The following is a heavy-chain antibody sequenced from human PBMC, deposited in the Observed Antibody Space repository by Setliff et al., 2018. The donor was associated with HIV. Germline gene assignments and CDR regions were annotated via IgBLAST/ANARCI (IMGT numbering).Heavy chain of an antibody. Sequence: GGSLRLSCAASGFTVSSNYMSWVRQAPGKGLEWVSVIYGGGTTHYADSVKGRFTISRDNSKNTVYLQMNSLRVEDTAVYYCARELYREWDYWGQGTQVTVSS. D-gene: IGHD3-10*01. CDR3: ARELYREWDY. J-gene: IGHJ4*02. V-gene: IGHV3-66*02. CDR2: IYGGGTT. CDR1: GFTVSSNY.